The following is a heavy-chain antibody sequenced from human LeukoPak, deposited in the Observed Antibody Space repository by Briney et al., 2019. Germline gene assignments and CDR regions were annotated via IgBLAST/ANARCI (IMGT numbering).Heavy chain of an antibody. Sequence: PGGSLRLSCAASGFTFSNYAMNWVRQAPGKGLECVSGISGSGGSPYYADSVKGRFAISRDNSKNTLYLQMNSLRAEDTAVYYCAKALSVPAAWDGSGYSDWGQGTLVTVSS. D-gene: IGHD3-22*01. CDR2: ISGSGGSP. CDR1: GFTFSNYA. CDR3: AKALSVPAAWDGSGYSD. V-gene: IGHV3-23*01. J-gene: IGHJ4*02.